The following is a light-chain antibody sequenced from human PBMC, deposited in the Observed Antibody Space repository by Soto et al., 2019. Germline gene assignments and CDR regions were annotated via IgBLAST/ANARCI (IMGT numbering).Light chain of an antibody. V-gene: IGLV2-14*01. CDR2: DVS. J-gene: IGLJ3*02. CDR3: SSYTTSSPWV. CDR1: SSDVGGYDY. Sequence: QSALTQPASVSGSPGQSITISCTGTSSDVGGYDYVSWYQQHPGKAPKLMIYDVSNRPSGVSNRFSGSKSGNTASLTISGLQAEDEADYSCSSYTTSSPWVFGGGTKVTVL.